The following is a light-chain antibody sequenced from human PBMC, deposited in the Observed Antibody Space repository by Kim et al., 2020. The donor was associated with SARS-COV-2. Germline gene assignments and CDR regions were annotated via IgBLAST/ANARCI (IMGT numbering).Light chain of an antibody. CDR1: QDIRRW. V-gene: IGKV1D-16*01. CDR2: AAS. J-gene: IGKJ5*01. Sequence: DINMTQSPSSLSASVGDRVTITCRASQDIRRWLAWYQQKPGRAPKPLIYAASSLHSGAPSRFSGSGSGTDFTLTINSLQPEDFATYYCQQYYSYPVTFGPGTRLEIK. CDR3: QQYYSYPVT.